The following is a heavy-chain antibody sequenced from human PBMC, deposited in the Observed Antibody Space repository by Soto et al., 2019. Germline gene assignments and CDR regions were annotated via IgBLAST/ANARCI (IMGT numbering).Heavy chain of an antibody. J-gene: IGHJ5*02. Sequence: SETLCLTCAVSGGSISSGGYSWSWIRQPPGKGLEWIGYIYHSGSTYYNPSLKSRVTISVDRSKNQFPLKLSSVTAADTAVYYCARDAVSYYDSNGQGLDYNSFDLWGQGPLVSVSS. CDR2: IYHSGST. V-gene: IGHV4-30-2*01. D-gene: IGHD3-22*01. CDR1: GGSISSGGYS. CDR3: ARDAVSYYDSNGQGLDYNSFDL.